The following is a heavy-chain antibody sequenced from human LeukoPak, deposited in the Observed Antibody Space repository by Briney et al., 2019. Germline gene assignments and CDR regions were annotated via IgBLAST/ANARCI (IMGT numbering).Heavy chain of an antibody. Sequence: GGSLRLSCAASGFTFSRYAMSWVRQAPGKGLEWVSAISGSGGSTYYADSVKGRFTISRDNSKNTLYLQMNSLRAEDTAVYYCAKDEYGGNSEYFDYWGQGTLVTVSS. CDR1: GFTFSRYA. CDR2: ISGSGGST. J-gene: IGHJ4*02. V-gene: IGHV3-23*01. D-gene: IGHD4-23*01. CDR3: AKDEYGGNSEYFDY.